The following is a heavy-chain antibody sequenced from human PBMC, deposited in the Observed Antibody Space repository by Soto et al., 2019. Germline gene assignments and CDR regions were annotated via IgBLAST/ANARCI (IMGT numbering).Heavy chain of an antibody. CDR2: IGGSGGST. J-gene: IGHJ5*02. CDR1: GFTFSSYA. D-gene: IGHD3-22*01. CDR3: AKASVWYYDSSGYYR. V-gene: IGHV3-23*01. Sequence: GGSLRLSCAASGFTFSSYAMSWVRQAPGKGLEWVSAIGGSGGSTYYADSVKGRFTISRDNSKNTLYLQMNSLRAEDTAVYYCAKASVWYYDSSGYYRWGQGTLVTVSS.